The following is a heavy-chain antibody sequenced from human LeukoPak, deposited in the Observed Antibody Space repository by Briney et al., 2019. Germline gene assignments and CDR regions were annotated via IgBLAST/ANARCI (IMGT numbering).Heavy chain of an antibody. V-gene: IGHV4-39*07. J-gene: IGHJ5*02. CDR2: IYYSGST. CDR1: GGSISSSSYY. Sequence: SETLSLTCTVSGGSISSSSYYWGWIRQPPGKGLEWIGSIYYSGSTYYNPSLKSRVTISVDTSKNQFSLKLSSVTAADTAVYYCARGNIVVVPAANWFDPWGQGTLVTVSS. D-gene: IGHD2-2*01. CDR3: ARGNIVVVPAANWFDP.